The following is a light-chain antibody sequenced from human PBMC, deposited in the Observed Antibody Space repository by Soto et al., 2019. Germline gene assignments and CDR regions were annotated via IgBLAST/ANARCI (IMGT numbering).Light chain of an antibody. CDR1: QSVSSN. CDR2: GAS. J-gene: IGKJ1*01. CDR3: QQYNNWLT. V-gene: IGKV3-15*01. Sequence: EIVMTHSRATLSVSPVERATLSCRASQSVSSNLAWYQQKPGQAPRLLIYGASTRATGIPARFSGSGSGTEFTLTISSLQSEDFAVYYCQQYNNWLTVGQGTKVDIK.